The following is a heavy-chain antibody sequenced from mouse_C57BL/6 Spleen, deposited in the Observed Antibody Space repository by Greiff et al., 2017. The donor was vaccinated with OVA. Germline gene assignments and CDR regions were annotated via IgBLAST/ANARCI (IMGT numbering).Heavy chain of an antibody. CDR3: ARKGTNWGLFAY. CDR2: INPNNGGT. V-gene: IGHV1-22*01. D-gene: IGHD4-1*01. J-gene: IGHJ3*01. Sequence: EVKLQESGPELVKPGASVKMSCKASGYTFTDYNMHWVKQSHGKSLEWIGYINPNNGGTSYNQKFKGKATLTVNKSSSTAYMELRSLTSEDSAVYYCARKGTNWGLFAYWGQGTLVTVSA. CDR1: GYTFTDYN.